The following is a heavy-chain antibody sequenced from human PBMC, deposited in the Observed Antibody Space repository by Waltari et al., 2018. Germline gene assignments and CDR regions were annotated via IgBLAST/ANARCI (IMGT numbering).Heavy chain of an antibody. V-gene: IGHV1-69*08. Sequence: QVQLVQSGAEVKKPGSSVKVSCKASGGTFSSYAISWVRQAPGQGLEWMGRIIPIFGTANYAQKFQGRVTITADKSTSTAYMELSSLRSEDTAVYYCARLRGYSGYGELYYYYGMDVWGQGTTVTVSS. CDR1: GGTFSSYA. CDR3: ARLRGYSGYGELYYYYGMDV. CDR2: IIPIFGTA. J-gene: IGHJ6*02. D-gene: IGHD5-12*01.